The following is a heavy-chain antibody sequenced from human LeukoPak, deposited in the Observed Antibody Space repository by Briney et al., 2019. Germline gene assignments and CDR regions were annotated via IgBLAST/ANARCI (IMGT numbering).Heavy chain of an antibody. Sequence: GASVKVSCKVSGCSLTDLFVHWVRQAPGNGLEWMGGVDPEDGKTIYAQMFQGRVTMTEDTSIHTAYMELRSLRSEDTAIYYCSSDRSGSYDGLDVWGQGTTVIVSS. V-gene: IGHV1-24*01. CDR2: VDPEDGKT. J-gene: IGHJ6*02. D-gene: IGHD1-26*01. CDR3: SSDRSGSYDGLDV. CDR1: GCSLTDLF.